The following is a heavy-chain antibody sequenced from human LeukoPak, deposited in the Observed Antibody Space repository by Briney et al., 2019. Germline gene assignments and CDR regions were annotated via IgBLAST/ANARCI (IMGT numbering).Heavy chain of an antibody. CDR2: ISGSGGST. CDR3: AKGLYSGSYDGFDS. D-gene: IGHD1-26*01. CDR1: GFTFRSYA. J-gene: IGHJ4*02. Sequence: GGSLRLSCAASGFTFRSYAMSWVRQAPGKGLEWVSVISGSGGSTYYADSVKGRFTISRDNSKNTVYLQTNSLRANGTAVYYCAKGLYSGSYDGFDSWGQGALVTVSS. V-gene: IGHV3-23*01.